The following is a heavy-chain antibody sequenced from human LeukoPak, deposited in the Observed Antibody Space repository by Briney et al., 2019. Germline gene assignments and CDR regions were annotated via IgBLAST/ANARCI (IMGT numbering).Heavy chain of an antibody. CDR1: GGSISSYY. V-gene: IGHV4-59*01. CDR2: IYYSGST. Sequence: SETLTLTCTVSGGSISSYYWSWIRQPPGKGLEWIGYIYYSGSTNYNPSLKSRVTISVDTSKNQFSLKLSSVTAADTAVYYCARDLNSINLIWGQGTMVTVSS. CDR3: ARDLNSINLI. J-gene: IGHJ3*02. D-gene: IGHD4-23*01.